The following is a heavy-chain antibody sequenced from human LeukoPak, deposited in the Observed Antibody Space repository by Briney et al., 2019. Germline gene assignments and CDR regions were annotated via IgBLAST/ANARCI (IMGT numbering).Heavy chain of an antibody. Sequence: SETLSLTCTVSGGSISSYYWSWIRQPPGKGLEWIGYIYYSGSTNYNPSLKSRVTISIDTSKNQFSLKLSSVTAADTAVYYCARNMVRGELDYWGQGTLVTVSS. D-gene: IGHD3-10*01. CDR3: ARNMVRGELDY. V-gene: IGHV4-59*08. CDR1: GGSISSYY. J-gene: IGHJ4*02. CDR2: IYYSGST.